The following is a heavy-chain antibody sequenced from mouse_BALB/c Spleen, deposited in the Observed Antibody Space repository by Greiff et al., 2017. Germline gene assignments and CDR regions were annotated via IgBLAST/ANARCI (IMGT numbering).Heavy chain of an antibody. CDR3: ARSGNYSYAMDY. D-gene: IGHD2-1*01. CDR1: GYAFTNYL. V-gene: IGHV1-54*01. CDR2: INPGSGGT. J-gene: IGHJ4*01. Sequence: VQLQQSGAELVRPGPSVKVSCKASGYAFTNYLIAWVKQRPGQGLEWIGVINPGSGGTNYNEKFKGKATLTADKSSSTAYMQLSSLTSDDSAVYFCARSGNYSYAMDYWGQGTSVTVSS.